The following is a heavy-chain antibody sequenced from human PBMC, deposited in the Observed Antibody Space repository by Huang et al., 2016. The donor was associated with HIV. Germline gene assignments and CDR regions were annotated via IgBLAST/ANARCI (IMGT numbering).Heavy chain of an antibody. J-gene: IGHJ3*02. CDR1: GGSISDSSYY. CDR2: IYYSGNT. V-gene: IGHV4-39*01. Sequence: IVSGGSISDSSYYWGWIRQPPGGGLEWIGNIYYSGNTNYKPSLRSRVTVSVDTSKNQFSLKLSSVTAADTAVYFCGRTNSGLYDAFDIWGQGTMVTVSS. D-gene: IGHD3-16*01. CDR3: GRTNSGLYDAFDI.